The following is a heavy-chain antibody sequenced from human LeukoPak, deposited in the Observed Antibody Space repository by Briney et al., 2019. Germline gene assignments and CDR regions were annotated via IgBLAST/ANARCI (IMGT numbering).Heavy chain of an antibody. CDR1: GYTFTGYY. Sequence: GASVKVSFKASGYTFTGYYMHWVRQAPGQGLEWMGWINPNSGGTNYAQKFQGWVTMTRDTSISTAYMELSRLRSDDTAVYYCARGLKATVTTTFDYWGQGTLVTVSS. CDR3: ARGLKATVTTTFDY. J-gene: IGHJ4*02. V-gene: IGHV1-2*04. CDR2: INPNSGGT. D-gene: IGHD4-17*01.